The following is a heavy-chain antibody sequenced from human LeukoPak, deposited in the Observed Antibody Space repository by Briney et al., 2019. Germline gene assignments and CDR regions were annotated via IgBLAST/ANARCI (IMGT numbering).Heavy chain of an antibody. V-gene: IGHV4-39*01. CDR2: IYYSGST. CDR1: GGSISRGDYY. D-gene: IGHD6-6*01. Sequence: SETVSLICTVSGGSISRGDYYWSWIRQPPGKGLEWIGSIYYSGSTYYNPSLKSRVTISVDTSKNQFSLKLSSVTAADTAVYYCARQWQLADIDYWGQGTLVTVSS. J-gene: IGHJ4*02. CDR3: ARQWQLADIDY.